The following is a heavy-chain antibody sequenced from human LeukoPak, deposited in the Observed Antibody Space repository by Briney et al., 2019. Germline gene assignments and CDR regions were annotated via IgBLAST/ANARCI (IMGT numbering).Heavy chain of an antibody. CDR3: AREVVAAAGTVDY. CDR1: GGSFSGYY. D-gene: IGHD6-13*01. Sequence: SETLSLTCAVYGGSFSGYYWSWTRQPPGKGLEWIGEINHSGSTNYNPSLKSRVTISVDTSKNQFSLKLSSVTAADTAVYYCAREVVAAAGTVDYWGQGALVIVSS. CDR2: INHSGST. V-gene: IGHV4-34*01. J-gene: IGHJ4*02.